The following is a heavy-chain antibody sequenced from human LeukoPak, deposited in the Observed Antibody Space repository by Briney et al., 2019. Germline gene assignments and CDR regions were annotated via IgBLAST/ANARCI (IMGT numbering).Heavy chain of an antibody. CDR3: TRGADSSDYPDAFDI. V-gene: IGHV3-74*01. CDR1: GFTFRSYW. J-gene: IGHJ3*02. Sequence: GGSLRLSCEASGFTFRSYWMHWVRQAPGKGLVWVSRINSDGSSTSYADSVKGRFTISRDNAKNTLYLQMNSLRAEDTAVYYCTRGADSSDYPDAFDIWGQGTMVTVSS. CDR2: INSDGSST. D-gene: IGHD3-22*01.